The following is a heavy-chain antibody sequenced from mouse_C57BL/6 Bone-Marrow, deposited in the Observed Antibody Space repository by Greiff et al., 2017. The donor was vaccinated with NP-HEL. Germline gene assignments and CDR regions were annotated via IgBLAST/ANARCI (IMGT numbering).Heavy chain of an antibody. D-gene: IGHD2-2*01. Sequence: VQLKESGPGLVKPSQSLSLTCSVTGYSITSGYYWNWIRQFPGNKLEWMGYISYDGSNNYNPSLKNRISITRDTSKNQFFLKLNSVTTEDTATYYCARGLRRDYWGQGTTLTVSS. V-gene: IGHV3-6*01. CDR2: ISYDGSN. CDR1: GYSITSGYY. J-gene: IGHJ2*01. CDR3: ARGLRRDY.